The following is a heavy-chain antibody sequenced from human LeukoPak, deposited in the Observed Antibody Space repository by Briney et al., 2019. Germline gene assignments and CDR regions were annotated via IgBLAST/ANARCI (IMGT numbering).Heavy chain of an antibody. D-gene: IGHD3-22*01. J-gene: IGHJ4*02. CDR1: GYTLTEFS. V-gene: IGHV1-24*01. Sequence: ASVKVSCKVSGYTLTEFSMHWVRQAPGKGLEWMGGFDPEDGETIYAQKFQGRDTMTEDTSTDTAYMELSSLRSEDTAVYYCAMGYYDSSGYYGNYWGQGTLVTVSS. CDR3: AMGYYDSSGYYGNY. CDR2: FDPEDGET.